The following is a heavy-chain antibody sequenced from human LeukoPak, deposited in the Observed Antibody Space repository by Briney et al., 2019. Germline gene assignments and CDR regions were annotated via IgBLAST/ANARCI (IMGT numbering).Heavy chain of an antibody. D-gene: IGHD4-17*01. CDR2: ISYDGSKK. CDR3: AKGARDDYGDYFSWFDP. J-gene: IGHJ5*02. CDR1: GFTFSSYG. V-gene: IGHV3-30*18. Sequence: GGSLRLSCAASGFTFSSYGMHWVRQAPGKGLEWVAVISYDGSKKYHVDSVKGRVTISRDNSKNTLYLQMNSLRAEDTAVYYCAKGARDDYGDYFSWFDPWGREPWSPSPQ.